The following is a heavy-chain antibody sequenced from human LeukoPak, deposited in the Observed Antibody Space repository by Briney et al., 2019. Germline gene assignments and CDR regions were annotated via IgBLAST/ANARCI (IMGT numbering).Heavy chain of an antibody. CDR2: LSSSGGST. Sequence: GVSLRLSCSASGFTFSSYAMLWLRQAPGKGLEYVLALSSSGGSTYHANSVKGRFTISRDNSKNTLYLQMGSLRAEYMAVYYCARDRNSGSYFDYWGQGTLVTVSS. J-gene: IGHJ4*02. CDR3: ARDRNSGSYFDY. V-gene: IGHV3-64*01. CDR1: GFTFSSYA. D-gene: IGHD1-26*01.